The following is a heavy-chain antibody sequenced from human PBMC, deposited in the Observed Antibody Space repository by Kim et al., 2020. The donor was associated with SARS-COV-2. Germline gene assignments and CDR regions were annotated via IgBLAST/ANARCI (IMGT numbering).Heavy chain of an antibody. CDR2: IYWDDDK. CDR1: GFSLSTSGVG. D-gene: IGHD1-7*01. CDR3: AHAPSMYNWNYAPLRTADYYFDY. J-gene: IGHJ4*02. Sequence: SGPTLVNPTQTLTLTCTFSGFSLSTSGVGVGWIRQPPGKALEWLALIYWDDDKRYSPSLKSRLTITKDTSKNQVVLTMTNMDPVDTATYYCAHAPSMYNWNYAPLRTADYYFDYWGQGTLVTVSS. V-gene: IGHV2-5*02.